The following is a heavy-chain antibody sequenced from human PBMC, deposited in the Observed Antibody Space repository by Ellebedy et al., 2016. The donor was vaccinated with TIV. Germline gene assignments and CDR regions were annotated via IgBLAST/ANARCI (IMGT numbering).Heavy chain of an antibody. CDR2: IYYSGST. D-gene: IGHD3-3*01. CDR3: ARHGPPTAGVGDGSGYYHFDY. V-gene: IGHV4-39*01. Sequence: SETLSLXCTVSGGSIGSTTYYWGWIRQPPGKGLEWIGSIYYSGSTYYKPSLKSRVTISVDTSKNQFSLKLSSVTAADTAVYYCARHGPPTAGVGDGSGYYHFDYWGQGILVTVSS. CDR1: GGSIGSTTYY. J-gene: IGHJ4*02.